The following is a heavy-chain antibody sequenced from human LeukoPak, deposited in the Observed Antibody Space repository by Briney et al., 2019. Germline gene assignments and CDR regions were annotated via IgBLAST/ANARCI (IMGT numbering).Heavy chain of an antibody. CDR1: GNYW. CDR2: INSDGSWT. V-gene: IGHV3-74*01. J-gene: IGHJ4*02. CDR3: VGFYETY. Sequence: PGGSPRLSCAASGNYWMHWVRQAPGKGLVWVSHINSDGSWTSYADSVKGRFTISKDNAKNTVYLQMNNLRAEDTAVYYCVGFYETYWGRGTLVTVSS. D-gene: IGHD2/OR15-2a*01.